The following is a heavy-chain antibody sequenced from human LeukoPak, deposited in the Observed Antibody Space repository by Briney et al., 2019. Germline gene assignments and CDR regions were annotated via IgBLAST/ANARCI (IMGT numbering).Heavy chain of an antibody. V-gene: IGHV3-30*04. J-gene: IGHJ6*04. CDR2: LSYDGSNQ. CDR3: AREYGIAAVGGLVV. CDR1: GFTFSAYS. Sequence: ARSLRLSCAASGFTFSAYSLHWRRQAPRTGLEGGAELSYDGSNQYYADSVKSRFTISRDTSKNVLYLQRNSLGGEDTAVYYCAREYGIAAVGGLVVRGKGNTFTVSS. D-gene: IGHD6-25*01.